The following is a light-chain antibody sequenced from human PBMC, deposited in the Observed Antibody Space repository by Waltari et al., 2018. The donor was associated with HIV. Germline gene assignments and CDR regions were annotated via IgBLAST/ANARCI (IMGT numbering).Light chain of an antibody. V-gene: IGLV1-40*01. J-gene: IGLJ3*02. CDR2: GNT. CDR1: SANIGAGYY. Sequence: QSVLTQPPSVSGTPGQTVTIPCPGRSANIGAGYYVHWYQQFPGTAPKVLIYGNTNRPSGVPGRFSASRSGTSASLAIAGLQAEDEADYYCQSYDRSLIEVFGGGTKLTVL. CDR3: QSYDRSLIEV.